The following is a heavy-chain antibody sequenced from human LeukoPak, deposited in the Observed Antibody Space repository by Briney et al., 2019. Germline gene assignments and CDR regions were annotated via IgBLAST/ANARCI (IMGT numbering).Heavy chain of an antibody. CDR3: ARFMGSGSYTPDY. Sequence: GGSLRLSCAASGFTFSNYYMSWIRQTPGKGLEWVSYITSSGSYTNYADSVKGRFTISRDNAKNSLYPQMNSLRPEDTAVYYCARFMGSGSYTPDYWGQGTLVTVSS. CDR2: ITSSGSYT. J-gene: IGHJ4*02. CDR1: GFTFSNYY. V-gene: IGHV3-11*03. D-gene: IGHD3-10*01.